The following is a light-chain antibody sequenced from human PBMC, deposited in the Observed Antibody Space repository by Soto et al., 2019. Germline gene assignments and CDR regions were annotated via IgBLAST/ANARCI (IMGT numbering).Light chain of an antibody. CDR1: QHIGTF. J-gene: IGKJ2*01. Sequence: ELVMTQSPASLSLSPGERATLSCRASQHIGTFLAWYQHKVGQAPRLLISDASKRATGTPARFSGSGSGTDFTLTISSLEPEDFAVYYCQQRSYGYTFGQGTKLEI. CDR3: QQRSYGYT. CDR2: DAS. V-gene: IGKV3-11*01.